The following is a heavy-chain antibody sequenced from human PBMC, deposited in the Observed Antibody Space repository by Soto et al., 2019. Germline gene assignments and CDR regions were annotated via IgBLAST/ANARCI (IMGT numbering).Heavy chain of an antibody. CDR2: IIPIFGTA. Sequence: QVQLVQSGAEVKKPGSSVKVSCKASGGTFSSYAISWVRQAPGQGLEWMGGIIPIFGTANYAQKFQGRVTITADESTSTAYMDLSSLRSEATAVYYCARDGPICVLRCLEGYAFDIWGQGTMVTVSS. CDR3: ARDGPICVLRCLEGYAFDI. V-gene: IGHV1-69*01. CDR1: GGTFSSYA. J-gene: IGHJ3*02. D-gene: IGHD3-3*01.